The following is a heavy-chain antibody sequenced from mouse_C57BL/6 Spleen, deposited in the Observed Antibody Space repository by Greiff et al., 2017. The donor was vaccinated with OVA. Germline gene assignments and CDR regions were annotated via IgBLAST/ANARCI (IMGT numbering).Heavy chain of an antibody. V-gene: IGHV5-17*01. J-gene: IGHJ4*01. D-gene: IGHD1-1*01. CDR2: ISSGSSTI. CDR3: ARNYGSSYAYAMDY. Sequence: EVKVVESGGGLVKPGGSLKLSCAASGFTFSDYGMHWVRQAPEKGLEWVAYISSGSSTIYYADTVKGRFTISRDNAKNTLFLQMTSLRSEDTAMYYCARNYGSSYAYAMDYWGQGTSVTVSS. CDR1: GFTFSDYG.